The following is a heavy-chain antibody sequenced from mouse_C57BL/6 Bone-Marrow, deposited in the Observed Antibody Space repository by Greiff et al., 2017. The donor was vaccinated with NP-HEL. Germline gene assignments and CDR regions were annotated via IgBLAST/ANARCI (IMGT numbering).Heavy chain of an antibody. D-gene: IGHD1-1*01. V-gene: IGHV1-50*01. CDR2: IDPSDSYT. CDR3: ARDCGSSYWYFDV. CDR1: GYTFTSYW. J-gene: IGHJ1*03. Sequence: VKLQQPGAELVKPGASVKLSCKASGYTFTSYWMQWVKQRPGQGLEWIGEIDPSDSYTNYNQKFKGKATLTVDTSSSTAYMQLSSLTSEDSAVYYCARDCGSSYWYFDVWGTGTTVTVSS.